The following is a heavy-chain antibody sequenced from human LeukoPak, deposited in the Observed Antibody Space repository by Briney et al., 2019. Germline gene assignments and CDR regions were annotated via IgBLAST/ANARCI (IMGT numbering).Heavy chain of an antibody. D-gene: IGHD5-18*01. CDR2: ISYDGSNK. Sequence: GRSLRLSCAASGFTFSSYAMHWVRQAPGKGLEWVAVISYDGSNKYYADSVKGRFTISRDNSENTLYLQMNSLRAEDTAVYYCASGLSGYSYGQIPPLDYWGQGTLVTVSS. J-gene: IGHJ4*02. V-gene: IGHV3-30-3*01. CDR3: ASGLSGYSYGQIPPLDY. CDR1: GFTFSSYA.